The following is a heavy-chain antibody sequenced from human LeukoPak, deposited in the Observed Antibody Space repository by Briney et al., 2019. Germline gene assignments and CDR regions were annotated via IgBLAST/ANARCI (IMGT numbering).Heavy chain of an antibody. V-gene: IGHV4-34*01. CDR1: GGSFSGYY. J-gene: IGHJ4*02. CDR3: ARGNTTDFDY. D-gene: IGHD1-26*01. CDR2: INHSGST. Sequence: PSETLSLTCAVYGGSFSGYYWSWIRQPPGKGLEWIGEINHSGSTNYNPSLKSRVTISVDTSKNQFSLKLSSVTAADTAVYYCARGNTTDFDYWGQGTLVTLSS.